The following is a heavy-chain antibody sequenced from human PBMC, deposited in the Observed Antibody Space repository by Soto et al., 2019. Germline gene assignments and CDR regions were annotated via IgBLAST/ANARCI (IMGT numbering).Heavy chain of an antibody. CDR3: PPMRGSGLYGMDG. CDR1: GFSLSTSGVG. CDR2: IYSNDDK. V-gene: IGHV2-5*01. J-gene: IGHJ6*02. D-gene: IGHD3-10*01. Sequence: QITLRESGPTLVKPTHTLTLTCTFSGFSLSTSGVGVGWVRQPPGNALERLALIYSNDDKPFSSSLKSRLTITKETSKTQVLLQMTHMDPVDTAIYYWPPMRGSGLYGMDGWGQGTTVTVS.